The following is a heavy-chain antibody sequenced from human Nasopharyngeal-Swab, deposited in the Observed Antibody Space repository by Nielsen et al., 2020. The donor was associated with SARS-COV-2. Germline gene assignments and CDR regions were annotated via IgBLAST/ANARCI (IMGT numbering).Heavy chain of an antibody. Sequence: GESLKISCAASGFTFSDYYMSWIRQAPGKGLEWVSYISSSGSTIYYADSVKGRFTISRDNSKNTLYLQMNSPRAEDTAVYYCARVGATNRNYFDYWGQGTLVTVSS. V-gene: IGHV3-11*01. CDR3: ARVGATNRNYFDY. D-gene: IGHD1-26*01. J-gene: IGHJ4*02. CDR1: GFTFSDYY. CDR2: ISSSGSTI.